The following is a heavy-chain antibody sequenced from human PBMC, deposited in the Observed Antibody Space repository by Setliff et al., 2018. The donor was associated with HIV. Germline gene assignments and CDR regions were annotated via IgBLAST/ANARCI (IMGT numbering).Heavy chain of an antibody. Sequence: SETLRLSCAAPGFTFSIHAMSWVRQPPGKGLEWIGSVYSSGSTYYNPSLKSRVTVSVDTSKDQFSLRLSSVTVADTAVYYCASGQWLEHAFDIWGQGTVVTVS. CDR1: GFTFSIHA. J-gene: IGHJ3*02. V-gene: IGHV4-59*04. D-gene: IGHD6-19*01. CDR2: VYSSGST. CDR3: ASGQWLEHAFDI.